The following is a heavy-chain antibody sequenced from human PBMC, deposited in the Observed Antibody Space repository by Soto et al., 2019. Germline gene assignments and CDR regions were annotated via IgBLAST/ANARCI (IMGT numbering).Heavy chain of an antibody. V-gene: IGHV4-4*02. D-gene: IGHD1-1*01. CDR1: GGSISRSNW. CDR2: IYHSGTT. Sequence: SETLSLTCDVSGGSISRSNWWSWVRQSPGKGLEWIGEIYHSGTTNYNPSLKSRVTISVDKSKNQFSLKLTSVTAADTAVYYCARDRSIIVHFGTWFDPWGQGTLVTVSS. J-gene: IGHJ5*02. CDR3: ARDRSIIVHFGTWFDP.